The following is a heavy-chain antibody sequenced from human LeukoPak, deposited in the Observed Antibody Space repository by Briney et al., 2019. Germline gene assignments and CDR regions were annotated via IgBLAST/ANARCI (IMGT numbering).Heavy chain of an antibody. CDR1: GGSISSGSYY. CDR2: IYTSGST. J-gene: IGHJ4*02. Sequence: SQTLSLTCTVSGGSISSGSYYWSWIRQPAGKGLEWIGRIYTSGSTNYTPSLKGRVTISVDTSKNQFSLKLSSVTAADTAVYYCASRAVAGSDYWGQGTLVTVSS. CDR3: ASRAVAGSDY. D-gene: IGHD6-19*01. V-gene: IGHV4-61*02.